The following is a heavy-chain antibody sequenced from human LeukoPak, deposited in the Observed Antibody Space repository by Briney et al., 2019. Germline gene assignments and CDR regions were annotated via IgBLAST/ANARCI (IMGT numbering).Heavy chain of an antibody. CDR3: ARVRQLVKNSYDLDY. V-gene: IGHV3-53*04. CDR2: IYSGGGT. Sequence: AGGSLRLSCAASGFTVSSNYMSWVRQAPGKGLEWVSVIYSGGGTYYADSVKGRFTISRHNSKNTLYLQMNSLRAEDTAVYYCARVRQLVKNSYDLDYWGQGTLVTVSS. CDR1: GFTVSSNY. J-gene: IGHJ4*02. D-gene: IGHD6-13*01.